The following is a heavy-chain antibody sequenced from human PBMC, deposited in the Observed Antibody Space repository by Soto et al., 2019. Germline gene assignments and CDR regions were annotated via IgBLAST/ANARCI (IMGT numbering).Heavy chain of an antibody. CDR1: RPSTRINNY. D-gene: IGHD3-16*01. J-gene: IGHJ4*02. Sequence: PETLSLTCTVSRPSTRINNYCSWVRPHPGKGLEWIGHIYYSGNTDYNPSLKIRLAISIDTYKNQFSLKLSSVTAADTAVYFRAREGGESSDGLYYFDSWGQGSLVTVSS. V-gene: IGHV4-4*01. CDR3: AREGGESSDGLYYFDS. CDR2: IYYSGNT.